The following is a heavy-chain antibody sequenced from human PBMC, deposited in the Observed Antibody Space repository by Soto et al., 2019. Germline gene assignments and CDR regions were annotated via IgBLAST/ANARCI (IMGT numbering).Heavy chain of an antibody. J-gene: IGHJ6*04. Sequence: GASVKVSCRASGYTFTSYYMHWVRQAPGQGLEWMGIINPSGGSTSYAQKFQGRVTMTRDTSTSTVYMELSSLRAEDTAVYYCARDPFSLRFLGWSDYPYVMAVWGKGTTVTVFS. CDR3: ARDPFSLRFLGWSDYPYVMAV. CDR2: INPSGGST. D-gene: IGHD3-3*01. CDR1: GYTFTSYY. V-gene: IGHV1-46*01.